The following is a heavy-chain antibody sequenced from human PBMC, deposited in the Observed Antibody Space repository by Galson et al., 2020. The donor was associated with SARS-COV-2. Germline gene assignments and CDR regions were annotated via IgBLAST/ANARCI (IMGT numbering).Heavy chain of an antibody. CDR1: GGSIRSRSYN. CDR3: ARRGDTVAWFY. Sequence: SETLSLTCSVPGGSIRSRSYNWGWIRQPPGKGREWSATVLHTGHTAYNPSLKSRVTISVDTSKNQLSLKVTSVTAADAAIYYCARRGDTVAWFYWGQGALVTVSS. J-gene: IGHJ4*02. V-gene: IGHV4-39*01. CDR2: VLHTGHT. D-gene: IGHD3-3*01.